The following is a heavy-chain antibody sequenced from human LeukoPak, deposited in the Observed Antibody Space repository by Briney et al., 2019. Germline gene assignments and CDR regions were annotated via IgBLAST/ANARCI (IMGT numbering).Heavy chain of an antibody. V-gene: IGHV4-59*01. CDR3: ARVPRGSQYYYYYMDV. CDR1: GGSISSYY. Sequence: SETLSLTCTVSGGSISSYYWSWIRQPPGKGLEWIGYIYYSGSTNYNPSLKSRVTISVDTSKNQFSLKLSSVTAADTAVYYCARVPRGSQYYYYYMDVWGKGTTVTVSS. CDR2: IYYSGST. D-gene: IGHD5-12*01. J-gene: IGHJ6*03.